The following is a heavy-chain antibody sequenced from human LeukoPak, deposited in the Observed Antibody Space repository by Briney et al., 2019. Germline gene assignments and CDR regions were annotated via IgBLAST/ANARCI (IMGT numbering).Heavy chain of an antibody. CDR2: IYYSGST. D-gene: IGHD3-22*01. V-gene: IGHV4-59*01. J-gene: IGHJ4*02. Sequence: PSETLSLTCTVSGGSICSYYWSWIRQPPGKGLEWIGYIYYSGSTNYNPSLKSRVTISVDTSKNQFSLKLSSVTAADTAVYYCASQSRYYDSSGYYYFDYWGQGTLVTVSS. CDR3: ASQSRYYDSSGYYYFDY. CDR1: GGSICSYY.